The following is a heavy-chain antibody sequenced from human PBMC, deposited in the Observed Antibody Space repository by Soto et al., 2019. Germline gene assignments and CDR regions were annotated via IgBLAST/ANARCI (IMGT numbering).Heavy chain of an antibody. J-gene: IGHJ6*03. V-gene: IGHV3-30*18. CDR3: AKSQDIVVVVAAQPWHYYYYMDV. D-gene: IGHD2-15*01. Sequence: GGSLRLSCAASGFTFSSYGMHWVRQAPGKGLEWVAVISYDGSNKYYADSVKGRFTISGDNSKNTLYLQMNSLRAEDTAVYYCAKSQDIVVVVAAQPWHYYYYMDVWGKGTTVTVSS. CDR2: ISYDGSNK. CDR1: GFTFSSYG.